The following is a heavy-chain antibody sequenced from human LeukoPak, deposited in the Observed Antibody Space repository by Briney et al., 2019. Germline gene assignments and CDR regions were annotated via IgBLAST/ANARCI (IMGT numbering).Heavy chain of an antibody. CDR1: GFTFSSYS. D-gene: IGHD3-10*02. CDR2: ISSSSSYI. J-gene: IGHJ6*02. CDR3: ARDTISGGYYYSMDV. V-gene: IGHV3-21*01. Sequence: PGGSLRLSCAASGFTFSSYSMNWVRQAPGKGLEWVSSISSSSSYIYYADSVKGRFTISRDNAKNSLYLQMNSLRAEDTAVYYCARDTISGGYYYSMDVWGQGTTVTVSS.